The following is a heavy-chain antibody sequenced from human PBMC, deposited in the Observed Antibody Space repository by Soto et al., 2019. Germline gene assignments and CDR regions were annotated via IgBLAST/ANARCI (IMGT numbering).Heavy chain of an antibody. V-gene: IGHV4-39*01. D-gene: IGHD1-1*01. CDR3: AREDRTNGYNYDY. J-gene: IGHJ4*02. CDR1: GGSISSSNYY. CDR2: IYYIGNT. Sequence: SETLSLTCSVSGGSISSSNYYWAWIRQPPGKGLKWIGSIYYIGNTYYNPSLKSRVTMSVDTSKNQFSLKVTSVTAADTAIYYCAREDRTNGYNYDYWGQGTLVTVSS.